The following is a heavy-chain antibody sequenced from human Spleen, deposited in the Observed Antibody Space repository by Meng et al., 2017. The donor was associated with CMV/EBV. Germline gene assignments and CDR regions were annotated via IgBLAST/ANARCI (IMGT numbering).Heavy chain of an antibody. Sequence: SVKVSCKASGGTFSSYAISWVRQAPGQGLEWMGGIIPILGIANYAQKFQGRVTITADKSTSTAYMELSSLRSEDTAVYYCARARYSYGYLYYGMDVWGQGTTVTVSS. CDR1: GGTFSSYA. V-gene: IGHV1-69*10. J-gene: IGHJ6*02. CDR2: IIPILGIA. D-gene: IGHD5-18*01. CDR3: ARARYSYGYLYYGMDV.